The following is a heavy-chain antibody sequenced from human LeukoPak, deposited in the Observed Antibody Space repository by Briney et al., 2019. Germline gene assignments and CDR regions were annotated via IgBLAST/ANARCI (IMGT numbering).Heavy chain of an antibody. CDR1: GYTFTGYY. Sequence: ASVKVSCKASGYTFTGYYMHWVRQAPGQGLEWMGRINPNSGGTNYAQKFQGRVTMTRDTSISTAYMELSRLRSDDTAGYYCAGWYSSWWIFDYWGQGTLVTVSS. J-gene: IGHJ4*02. D-gene: IGHD6-13*01. CDR3: AGWYSSWWIFDY. CDR2: INPNSGGT. V-gene: IGHV1-2*06.